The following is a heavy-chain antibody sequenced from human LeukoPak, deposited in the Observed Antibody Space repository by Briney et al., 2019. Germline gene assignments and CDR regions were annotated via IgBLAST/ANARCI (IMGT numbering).Heavy chain of an antibody. CDR2: FYPEDGET. CDR3: ATVGTTVVLWRVFDY. CDR1: GYTLTELS. Sequence: ASVKVSCMVSGYTLTELSMHWVRQAPGKGLEGMGGFYPEDGETIYAQKFQGRVTMTEDTSTDTAYMELSSLRSEDTAVYYCATVGTTVVLWRVFDYWGQGTLVTVSS. V-gene: IGHV1-24*01. D-gene: IGHD4-23*01. J-gene: IGHJ4*02.